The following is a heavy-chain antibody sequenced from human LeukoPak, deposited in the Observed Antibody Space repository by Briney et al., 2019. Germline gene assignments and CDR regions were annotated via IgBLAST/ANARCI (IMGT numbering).Heavy chain of an antibody. CDR2: FDPEDGET. CDR3: ATDRDYGDFRPVDY. J-gene: IGHJ4*02. V-gene: IGHV1-24*01. CDR1: GYTLTELS. D-gene: IGHD4-17*01. Sequence: ASVKVSCKVSGYTLTELSMHWVRQAPGKGLEWMGGFDPEDGETIYAQKFQGRVTMTEDTSTDTAYMELSSLRSEDTAVYYCATDRDYGDFRPVDYWGQGTLVTVSS.